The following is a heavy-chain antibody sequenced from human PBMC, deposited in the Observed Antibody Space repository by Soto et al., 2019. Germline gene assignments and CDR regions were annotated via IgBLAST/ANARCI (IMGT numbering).Heavy chain of an antibody. CDR3: ARGIRITMVRGVNYYYYYGMDV. V-gene: IGHV1-69*13. CDR1: GGTFSTYA. CDR2: IIPIFGTA. Sequence: SVKVSCTASGGTFSTYAISWVRQAPGQGLEWMGGIIPIFGTANYAQKFQGRVTITADESTSTAYMELSSLRSEDTAVYYCARGIRITMVRGVNYYYYYGMDVWGQGTTVTVSS. D-gene: IGHD3-10*01. J-gene: IGHJ6*02.